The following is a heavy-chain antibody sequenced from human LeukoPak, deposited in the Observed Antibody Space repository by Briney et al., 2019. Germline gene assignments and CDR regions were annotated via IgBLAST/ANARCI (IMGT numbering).Heavy chain of an antibody. CDR2: IWYDGSNK. CDR1: GFTFSSYG. J-gene: IGHJ4*02. Sequence: GGSLRLSCAASGFTFSSYGMHWVRQAPGKGLEWVAAIWYDGSNKYYADSVKGRFTISRDNSKNTLYLQMNSLRAEDTAVYYCAREAGSLWFGELSCFDYWGQGTLVTVSS. V-gene: IGHV3-33*01. D-gene: IGHD3-10*01. CDR3: AREAGSLWFGELSCFDY.